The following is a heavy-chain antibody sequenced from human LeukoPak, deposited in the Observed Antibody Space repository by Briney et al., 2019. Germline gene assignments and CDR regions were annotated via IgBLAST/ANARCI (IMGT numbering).Heavy chain of an antibody. D-gene: IGHD6-19*01. CDR2: ISAYNGNT. CDR3: ARAIIAVFYMDV. CDR1: GYTFTSYG. Sequence: ASVKVSCTASGYTFTSYGISWVRQAPGPGLEWMGWISAYNGNTNYAQKLQGRVTMTTDTSTSTAYMELRSLRSDDTAVYYCARAIIAVFYMDVWGKGTTVTVSS. J-gene: IGHJ6*03. V-gene: IGHV1-18*01.